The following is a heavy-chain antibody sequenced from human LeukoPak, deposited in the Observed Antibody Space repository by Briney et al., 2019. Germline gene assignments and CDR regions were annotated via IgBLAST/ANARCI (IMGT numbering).Heavy chain of an antibody. Sequence: GGSLRLSCAASGCTFSSYSMNWVRQAPGKGLKWVSSISSSSSYIYYADSVKGRFTISRDNAKNSLYLQMNSLRAEDTAVYYCAKDRIAAAGIRQTLDYWGQGTLVTVSS. CDR2: ISSSSSYI. J-gene: IGHJ4*02. D-gene: IGHD6-13*01. CDR3: AKDRIAAAGIRQTLDY. CDR1: GCTFSSYS. V-gene: IGHV3-21*01.